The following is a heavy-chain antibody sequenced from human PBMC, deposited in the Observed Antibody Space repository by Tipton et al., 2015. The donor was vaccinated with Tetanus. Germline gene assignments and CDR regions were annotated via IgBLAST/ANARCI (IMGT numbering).Heavy chain of an antibody. V-gene: IGHV4-30-4*01. CDR1: GDSVSTGNFY. Sequence: TLSLTCTVSGDSVSTGNFYWSRIRQPPGKGLEWIAFIHPSGFAFSKPSLKSRVSISIDTSQNQFSLRLTSVTAADTAVYFCARNVYTGANDAFDIWGHGTLVNVSS. D-gene: IGHD5/OR15-5a*01. J-gene: IGHJ3*02. CDR3: ARNVYTGANDAFDI. CDR2: IHPSGFA.